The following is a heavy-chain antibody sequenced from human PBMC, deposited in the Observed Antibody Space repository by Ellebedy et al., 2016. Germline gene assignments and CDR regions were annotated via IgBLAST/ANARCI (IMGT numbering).Heavy chain of an antibody. CDR1: GFTFSNYA. Sequence: GGSLRLSXAASGFTFSNYAMHWVRQAPGKGLEWVSGISWNSGSIGYADSVKGRFTISRDNAKNSLYLQMNSLRAEDTALYYCAKDGDYGAPTSAFDIWGQGTMVTVSS. D-gene: IGHD4-17*01. CDR3: AKDGDYGAPTSAFDI. CDR2: ISWNSGSI. V-gene: IGHV3-9*01. J-gene: IGHJ3*02.